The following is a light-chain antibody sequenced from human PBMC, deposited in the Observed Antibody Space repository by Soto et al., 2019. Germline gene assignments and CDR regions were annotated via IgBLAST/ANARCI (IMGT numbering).Light chain of an antibody. CDR1: NSDIGSYNF. CDR2: EGS. V-gene: IGLV2-23*01. CDR3: CSYAGDTTYV. J-gene: IGLJ1*01. Sequence: QSVLTQPASVSGSPGQSITISCTGSNSDIGSYNFVSWYQQYPGKAPKLIIYEGSKRPSGVSLRFSGSKADNTASLTISGLLAEDEADYYCCSYAGDTTYVFGSGTSSPS.